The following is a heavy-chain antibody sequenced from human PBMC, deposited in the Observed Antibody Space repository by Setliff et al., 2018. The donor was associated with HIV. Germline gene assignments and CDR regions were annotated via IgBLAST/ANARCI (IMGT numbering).Heavy chain of an antibody. J-gene: IGHJ6*02. CDR1: RFDFNDYW. V-gene: IGHV3-7*01. CDR3: ARKLRPGHGVDV. CDR2: IGQDGSEK. D-gene: IGHD3-10*01. Sequence: GGSLSLSCAASRFDFNDYWMCWVRQAPGKGLEWVANIGQDGSEKNYVDSVKGRFTISRDNAKNSMDLQMNSLRAEDTAIYYCARKLRPGHGVDVWGQGTTVTVSS.